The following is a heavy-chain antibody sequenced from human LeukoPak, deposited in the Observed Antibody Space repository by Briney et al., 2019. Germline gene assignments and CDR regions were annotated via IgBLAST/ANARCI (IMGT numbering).Heavy chain of an antibody. V-gene: IGHV1-69*05. CDR2: IIPIFGTA. CDR1: GGTFSSYA. CDR3: ARSARPLYSKLDYYYYYYMDV. Sequence: KVSCKASGGTFSSYAISWVRQAPGQGLEWMGGIIPIFGTANYAQKFQGRVTITTDESTSTAYMELSSLRSEDTAVYYCARSARPLYSKLDYYYYYYMDVWGKGTTVTVSS. J-gene: IGHJ6*03. D-gene: IGHD4-11*01.